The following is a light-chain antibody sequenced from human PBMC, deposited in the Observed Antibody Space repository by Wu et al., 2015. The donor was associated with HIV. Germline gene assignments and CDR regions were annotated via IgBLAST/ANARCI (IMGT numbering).Light chain of an antibody. Sequence: EIVLTQSPGTLSLSPGERATLSCRASQSVSSSYLAWYQQKPGQAPRLLIYGASSRATGIPDRFSGSGSGTDFTLTISSMQSEDFAVYYCQQYNNWIFTFGPGTKVDIK. CDR3: QQYNNWIFT. CDR2: GAS. J-gene: IGKJ3*01. CDR1: QSVSSSY. V-gene: IGKV3-20*01.